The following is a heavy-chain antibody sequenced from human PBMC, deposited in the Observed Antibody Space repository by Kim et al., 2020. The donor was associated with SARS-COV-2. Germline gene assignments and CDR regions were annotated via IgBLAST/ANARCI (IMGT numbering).Heavy chain of an antibody. J-gene: IGHJ5*02. CDR3: ATSQVFRWFHP. Sequence: ASVKVSCKASGYAFTTYAMNWVRQAPGQGLEWMGWINTKTGAPTYAQGFTGRFVFSLDTSVNTTYLQITSLQAADTALYYCATSQVFRWFHPWGQGTLVTVSS. V-gene: IGHV7-4-1*02. D-gene: IGHD3-10*01. CDR1: GYAFTTYA. CDR2: INTKTGAP.